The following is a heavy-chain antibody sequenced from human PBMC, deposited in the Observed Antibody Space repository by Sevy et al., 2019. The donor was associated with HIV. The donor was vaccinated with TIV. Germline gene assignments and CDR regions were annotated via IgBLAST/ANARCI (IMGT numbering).Heavy chain of an antibody. CDR2: IRYDGSNK. Sequence: GGSLRLSCAASGFTFSSYGMHWVRQAPGKGLEWVAFIRYDGSNKYYADSVKGRFTISRDNSKNTMYLQMNSLRAEDRAVYYCAKGDRGDSYGYNYYYGMDVWGQGTTVTVSS. CDR1: GFTFSSYG. CDR3: AKGDRGDSYGYNYYYGMDV. D-gene: IGHD5-18*01. V-gene: IGHV3-30*02. J-gene: IGHJ6*02.